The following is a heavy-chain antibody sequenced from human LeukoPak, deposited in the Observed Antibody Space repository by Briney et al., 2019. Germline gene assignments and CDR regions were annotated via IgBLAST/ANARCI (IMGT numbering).Heavy chain of an antibody. V-gene: IGHV1-69*04. CDR1: GGTFGSYA. J-gene: IGHJ4*02. CDR3: ARDPLGDYALGALDY. CDR2: IIPMLGKG. Sequence: EASVKVSCKASGGTFGSYAINWLRQAPGQGFQWVGRIIPMLGKGRYAEKFQGRVTITADKSTSTAYMELSSLRFDDTAVYYCARDPLGDYALGALDYWGQGTLVTVSS. D-gene: IGHD4-17*01.